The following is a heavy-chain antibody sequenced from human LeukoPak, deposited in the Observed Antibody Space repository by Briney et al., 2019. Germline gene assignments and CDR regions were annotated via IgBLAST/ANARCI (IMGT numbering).Heavy chain of an antibody. J-gene: IGHJ4*02. Sequence: SETLSLTCTVSGGSVSSGSYYWSWIRQPPGKGLEWIGYIFYSGSTNYNPSLKSRVTISVDTSKNQFSLQLSSVTAADTAVYYCARGGGYSYGLDYWGQGTLVTVSS. CDR1: GGSVSSGSYY. D-gene: IGHD5-18*01. CDR2: IFYSGST. V-gene: IGHV4-61*01. CDR3: ARGGGYSYGLDY.